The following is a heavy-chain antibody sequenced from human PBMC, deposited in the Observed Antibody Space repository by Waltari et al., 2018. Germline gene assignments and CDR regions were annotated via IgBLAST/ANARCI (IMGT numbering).Heavy chain of an antibody. Sequence: VQLQESGPGLVKPSETLSLTCSVSGDPMRRYYWTWIRQSPGTGLEWIGYIYYSGRTNYNPSLKSRVIISVDMSKNQFSLQLNSVTTTDTGVYYCARDREEGVFDSWGQGTLVTVAS. CDR3: ARDREEGVFDS. V-gene: IGHV4-59*01. CDR2: IYYSGRT. J-gene: IGHJ4*02. CDR1: GDPMRRYY.